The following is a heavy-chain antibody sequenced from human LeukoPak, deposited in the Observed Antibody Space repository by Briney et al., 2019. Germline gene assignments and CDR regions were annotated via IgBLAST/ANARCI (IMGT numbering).Heavy chain of an antibody. Sequence: PSENLSLTRTVSGGSISSYYWSWIRQPAGKGLEWIGRIYTSGSTNYNPSLKSRATMSVDTSKNQFSLKLNSVTAADTAVYNCARDGALGWNYMSYFDYWGQGTLVTVSS. CDR2: IYTSGST. V-gene: IGHV4-4*07. CDR1: GGSISSYY. D-gene: IGHD1-7*01. J-gene: IGHJ4*02. CDR3: ARDGALGWNYMSYFDY.